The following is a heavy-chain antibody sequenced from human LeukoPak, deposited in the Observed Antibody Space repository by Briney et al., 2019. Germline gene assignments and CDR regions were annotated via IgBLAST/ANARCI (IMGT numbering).Heavy chain of an antibody. D-gene: IGHD6-13*01. Sequence: PGGSLRLSCAASGFTFSDYYTSWIRQPPGKGLEWIGEINHSGSTNYNPSLKSRVTISVDTSKNQFSLKLSSVTAADTAVYYCARGVGSSSWWFDYWGQGTLVTVSS. V-gene: IGHV4-34*01. CDR3: ARGVGSSSWWFDY. CDR1: GFTFSDYY. J-gene: IGHJ4*02. CDR2: INHSGST.